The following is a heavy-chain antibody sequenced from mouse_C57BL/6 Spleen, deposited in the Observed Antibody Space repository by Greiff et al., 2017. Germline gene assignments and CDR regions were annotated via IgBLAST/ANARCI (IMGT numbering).Heavy chain of an antibody. Sequence: EVQLQQSGPELVKPGASVKISCKASGYTFTDYYMNWVKQSHGKSLEWIGDINPNNGGTSYNQKFKGKATLTVDKSSSTAYMELRSLTSEDSAVYSCARRDYGSPYWYVDVWGTGTTVTVSS. CDR1: GYTFTDYY. J-gene: IGHJ1*03. CDR2: INPNNGGT. V-gene: IGHV1-26*01. CDR3: ARRDYGSPYWYVDV. D-gene: IGHD1-1*01.